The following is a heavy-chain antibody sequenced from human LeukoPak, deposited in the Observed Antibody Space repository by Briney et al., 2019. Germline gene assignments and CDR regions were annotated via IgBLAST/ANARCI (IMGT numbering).Heavy chain of an antibody. Sequence: GGSLRLSCVASGLIFSSFSINWVRQAPGKGLEWVSSISSTSTYIYYADSVKGRFTISRDNAKNSLYLQMISLRAEDTAVYYCARALYSTSSGAWFDSWGQGTPVTVSS. CDR3: ARALYSTSSGAWFDS. CDR2: ISSTSTYI. J-gene: IGHJ5*01. D-gene: IGHD6-6*01. V-gene: IGHV3-21*01. CDR1: GLIFSSFS.